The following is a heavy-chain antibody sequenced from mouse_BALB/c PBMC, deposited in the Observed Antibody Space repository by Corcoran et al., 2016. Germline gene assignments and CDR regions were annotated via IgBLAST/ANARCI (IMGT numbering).Heavy chain of an antibody. CDR1: GSSFTGYY. Sequence: EVQLQQSGPELVKPGASVTISCTASGSSFTGYYMHWVKQSHVKSLEWIGRINPYNGATSYNQNFKDKASLTVDKSSSTAYMELHSLTSEDSAVYYCARDYDYWYFDVWGAGTTVTVSS. D-gene: IGHD2-4*01. V-gene: IGHV1-26*01. CDR2: INPYNGAT. J-gene: IGHJ1*01. CDR3: ARDYDYWYFDV.